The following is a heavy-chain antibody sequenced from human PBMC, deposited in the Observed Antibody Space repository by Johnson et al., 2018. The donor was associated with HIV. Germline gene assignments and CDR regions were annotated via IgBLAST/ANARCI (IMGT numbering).Heavy chain of an antibody. CDR3: AKGGPNYGGNSGAFDI. D-gene: IGHD4-23*01. V-gene: IGHV3-7*03. CDR1: GFTFSSYA. J-gene: IGHJ3*02. CDR2: IKQDGSEK. Sequence: VQLVESGGGLVQPGRSLRLSCAASGFTFSSYAMHWVRQAPGKGLEWVANIKQDGSEKYYVDSVKGRFTISRDNAKNSLYLQMNSLRAEDTALYYCAKGGPNYGGNSGAFDIWGQGTMVTVSS.